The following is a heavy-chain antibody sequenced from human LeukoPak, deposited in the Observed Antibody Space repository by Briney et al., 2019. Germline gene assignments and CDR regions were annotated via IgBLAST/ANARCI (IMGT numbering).Heavy chain of an antibody. V-gene: IGHV4-4*07. D-gene: IGHD1-26*01. CDR3: AREATVVGATII. J-gene: IGHJ4*02. Sequence: SETLSLTCTVSGDSVSTYYWSWIRRSAGKGLEWIGHISTTGSTTYNPSLKSRVTVSVDTSKNQFSLKLSSVTAAGTAVYYCAREATVVGATIIWGQGTLVTVSS. CDR2: ISTTGST. CDR1: GDSVSTYY.